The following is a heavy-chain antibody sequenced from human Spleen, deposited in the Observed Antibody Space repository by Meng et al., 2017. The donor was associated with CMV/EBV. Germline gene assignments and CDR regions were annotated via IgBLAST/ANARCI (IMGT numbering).Heavy chain of an antibody. CDR2: INSNTGGT. V-gene: IGHV1-2*02. D-gene: IGHD4-23*01. Sequence: SGFTFSGYFIRWVRQAPGQGLEWTGCINSNTGGTNYAQKFRGRVTMTRDTSVRSAYMDLRGLRYDDTAVYFCSFEKDYGGNSILWFDPWGQGTLVTVSS. J-gene: IGHJ5*02. CDR1: GFTFSGYF. CDR3: SFEKDYGGNSILWFDP.